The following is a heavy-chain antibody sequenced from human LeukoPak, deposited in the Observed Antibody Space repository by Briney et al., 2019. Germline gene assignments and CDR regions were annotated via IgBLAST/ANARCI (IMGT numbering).Heavy chain of an antibody. CDR1: GFTFSSYE. V-gene: IGHV3-30*04. CDR3: ARDLANIHTTGSTYDAFDI. D-gene: IGHD1-1*01. Sequence: GGSLRLSCAASGFTFSSYEMNWVRQAPGKGLEWVAVISFDASNKYYADSVKGRFTISRGNSKNTLYLQMNSLRDEDTSVYYCARDLANIHTTGSTYDAFDIWGQGTMVTVSS. CDR2: ISFDASNK. J-gene: IGHJ3*02.